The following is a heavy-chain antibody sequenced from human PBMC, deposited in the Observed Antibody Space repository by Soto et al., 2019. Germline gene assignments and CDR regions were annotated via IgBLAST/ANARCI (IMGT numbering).Heavy chain of an antibody. CDR3: EMVDVYVTPSPQDV. Sequence: QVHLVQSGAEVKNPGASVKVSCKASGYSFTRYGIGWARQAPGQGLEWMGWINAYNGNTNYAQNLQGRLTLTTDTSTTTAYLELRSLRSNDTAIYYCEMVDVYVTPSPQDVWGQGTTVTVSS. V-gene: IGHV1-18*01. CDR2: INAYNGNT. D-gene: IGHD3-16*01. J-gene: IGHJ6*02. CDR1: GYSFTRYG.